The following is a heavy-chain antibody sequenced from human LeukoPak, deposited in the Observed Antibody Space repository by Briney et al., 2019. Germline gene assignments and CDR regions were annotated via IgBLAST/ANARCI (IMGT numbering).Heavy chain of an antibody. V-gene: IGHV1-69*04. Sequence: SVKVSCKASGGTFSSYAISWLRQAPGQGLEWMGRIIPILGMANYAQKFQGRLTITADKSTGTAYMELSSLRSEDTAVYYCASGDGYNPTGDYWGQGTLVTVSS. CDR1: GGTFSSYA. CDR3: ASGDGYNPTGDY. D-gene: IGHD5-12*01. CDR2: IIPILGMA. J-gene: IGHJ4*02.